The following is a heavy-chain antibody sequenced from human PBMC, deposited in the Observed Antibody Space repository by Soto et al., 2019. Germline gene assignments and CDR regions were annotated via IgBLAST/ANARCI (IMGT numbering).Heavy chain of an antibody. CDR1: GFTFSSYA. J-gene: IGHJ3*02. CDR2: ISYDGSNK. CDR3: EREGYLLRYFDWLLRHAFDI. V-gene: IGHV3-30-3*01. D-gene: IGHD3-9*01. Sequence: QVQLVESGGGVVQPGRSLRLSCAASGFTFSSYAMHWVRQAPGKGLEWVAVISYDGSNKYYADSVKGRFTISRDNSKNTLYLQMNSLRAEDTAVYYCEREGYLLRYFDWLLRHAFDIWGQGTMVTVSS.